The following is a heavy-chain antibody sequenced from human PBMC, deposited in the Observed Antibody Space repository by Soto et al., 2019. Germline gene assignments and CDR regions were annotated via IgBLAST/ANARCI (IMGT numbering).Heavy chain of an antibody. CDR2: IYWDDDK. CDR3: AHRPGKHYYGSRASKDMGNWFDP. D-gene: IGHD3-10*01. V-gene: IGHV2-5*02. Sequence: QITLKESGPTLVKPTQTLTLTCTFSGFSLSTSGVGVGWIRQPPGKALEWLALIYWDDDKRYSPSLKSRLTITKDTSKNQVVLTMTNMDPVDTATYYCAHRPGKHYYGSRASKDMGNWFDPWGQGTLVTVSS. J-gene: IGHJ5*02. CDR1: GFSLSTSGVG.